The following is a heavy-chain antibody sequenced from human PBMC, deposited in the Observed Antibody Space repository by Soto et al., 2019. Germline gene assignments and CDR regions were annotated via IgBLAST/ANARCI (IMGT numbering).Heavy chain of an antibody. J-gene: IGHJ6*02. CDR1: GYTFTSYD. V-gene: IGHV1-8*01. CDR2: MNPNSGNT. CDR3: VREKTSYGMDV. Sequence: QVQLVQSGAEVKKPGASVKVSCKASGYTFTSYDINWVRQATGQGLEWMGWMNPNSGNTGYAQKFQGRFTITSNTSISTAYMELSSLRSDDTAVYYCVREKTSYGMDVWCQGTTVTVSS.